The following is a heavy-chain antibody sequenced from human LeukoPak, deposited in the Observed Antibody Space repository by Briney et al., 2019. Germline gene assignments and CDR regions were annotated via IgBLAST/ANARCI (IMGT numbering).Heavy chain of an antibody. D-gene: IGHD2-15*01. Sequence: EGSLRLSCAASGFTFSTYGMHWVRQAPGKGPGWVAVISNDGSNKYHAESVRGRFTISRDNSKNTLYLQMNSLRAEDTAVYYCAKDAGHCSGGSCYRQDYRGQGTLVTVSS. CDR3: AKDAGHCSGGSCYRQDY. CDR2: ISNDGSNK. CDR1: GFTFSTYG. V-gene: IGHV3-30*18. J-gene: IGHJ4*02.